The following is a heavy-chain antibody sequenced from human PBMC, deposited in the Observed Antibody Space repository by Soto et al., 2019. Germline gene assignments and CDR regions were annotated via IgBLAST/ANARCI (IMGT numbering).Heavy chain of an antibody. J-gene: IGHJ6*02. CDR1: GFTFSSYA. V-gene: IGHV3-30-3*01. CDR3: ARARWYYYGMDV. CDR2: ISYDGSNK. Sequence: GGSLRLSCAASGFTFSSYAMHWVRQAPGKGLEWVAVISYDGSNKYYTDSVKGRFTISRDNSKNTLYLQMNSLRAEDTAVYYCARARWYYYGMDVWGQGTTVTVSS. D-gene: IGHD2-15*01.